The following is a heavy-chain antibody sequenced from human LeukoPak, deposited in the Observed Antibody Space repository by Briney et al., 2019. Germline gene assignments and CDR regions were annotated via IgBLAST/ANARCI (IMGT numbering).Heavy chain of an antibody. J-gene: IGHJ5*02. CDR1: GSTSSSYG. Sequence: GGSLRLSCAASGSTSSSYGMHWVRQAPGKGLEGVAVIWYDGSNKYYADSVKGRFTISRDNSKNTLYLQMNSLRAEDTAVYYCARDRERSGWYRVRMDWFDPWGQGTLVTVSS. CDR3: ARDRERSGWYRVRMDWFDP. V-gene: IGHV3-33*08. CDR2: IWYDGSNK. D-gene: IGHD6-19*01.